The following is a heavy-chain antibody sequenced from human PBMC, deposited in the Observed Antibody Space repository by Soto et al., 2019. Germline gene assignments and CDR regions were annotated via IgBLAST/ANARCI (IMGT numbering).Heavy chain of an antibody. V-gene: IGHV4-31*03. CDR3: ARVFGFGGMDV. D-gene: IGHD3-10*01. Sequence: QVQLQESGPGLVKPSQTLSLTCTVSGGSISSGGYYWSWIRQHPGKGLEWIGYIYYSGSTYYNPSLKSRVSISVDTSKDQCSLKLSSVTAEDTAVYYCARVFGFGGMDVWGQGTTVTVSS. CDR2: IYYSGST. CDR1: GGSISSGGYY. J-gene: IGHJ6*02.